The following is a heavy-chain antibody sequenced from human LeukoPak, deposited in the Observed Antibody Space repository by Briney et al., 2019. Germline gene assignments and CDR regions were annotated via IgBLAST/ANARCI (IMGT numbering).Heavy chain of an antibody. D-gene: IGHD1-26*01. CDR3: AGHGNRPFDY. CDR1: GGSISSYY. Sequence: SETLSLTFTVSGGSISSYYWSWIRQPPGKGLEWIGYIYYSGSTNYNPSLKSRVTISVDTSKNQFSLKLSSVTAADTAVYYCAGHGNRPFDYWGQGTLVTVSS. V-gene: IGHV4-59*08. CDR2: IYYSGST. J-gene: IGHJ4*02.